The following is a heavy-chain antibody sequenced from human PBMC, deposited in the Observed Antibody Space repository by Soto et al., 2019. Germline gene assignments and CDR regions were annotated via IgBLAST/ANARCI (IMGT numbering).Heavy chain of an antibody. CDR1: GFTFSNAW. Sequence: PGGSLRLSCAASGFTFSNAWMNWVRQAPGKGLEWVGRIKSKTDGGTTDYAAPVKGRFTISRDDSKNTLYLQMNSLKTEDTAVYYCTTLYDFWSGATLIDYWGQGTLVTVSS. V-gene: IGHV3-15*07. D-gene: IGHD3-3*01. J-gene: IGHJ4*02. CDR3: TTLYDFWSGATLIDY. CDR2: IKSKTDGGTT.